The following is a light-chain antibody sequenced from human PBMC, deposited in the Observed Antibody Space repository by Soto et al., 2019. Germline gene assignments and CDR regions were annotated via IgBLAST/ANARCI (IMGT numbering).Light chain of an antibody. CDR2: GTN. J-gene: IGLJ2*01. CDR3: AVWDDSRGV. V-gene: IGLV1-47*01. CDR1: NSNIGSNY. Sequence: QSVLTQPPSASGTSGQGVTISCSGSNSNIGSNYVYWYQQLPGTAPKLLIYGTNLRPLGVTDRFSGSKSGTSASLAISGLRSKDEADYYCAVWDDSRGVFGGGTQLTVL.